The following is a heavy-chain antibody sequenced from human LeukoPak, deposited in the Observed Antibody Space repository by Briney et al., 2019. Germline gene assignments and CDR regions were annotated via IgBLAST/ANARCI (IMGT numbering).Heavy chain of an antibody. CDR2: ISSSSSYI. CDR3: ASANDTLTGYFAFDI. J-gene: IGHJ3*02. V-gene: IGHV3-21*04. D-gene: IGHD3-9*01. Sequence: GGSLRLSCVASGFTFSSYSMKWVRQAPGKGLEWVSSISSSSSYIDYADSVKGRFTISRDNAKNSLYLQMTSLRAEDTAVYYCASANDTLTGYFAFDIWGQGTMVTVSS. CDR1: GFTFSSYS.